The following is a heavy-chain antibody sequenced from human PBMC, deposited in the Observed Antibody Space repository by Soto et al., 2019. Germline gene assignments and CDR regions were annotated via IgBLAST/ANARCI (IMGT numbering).Heavy chain of an antibody. Sequence: PSETLSLTCAVSGYSISSGYYWGWIRQPPGKGLEWIGSIYHSGSTYYNPSLKSRVTISVDTSKNQFSLKLSSVTAADTAVYYCARDDNGDYGNWFDPWGQGTLVTVSS. CDR1: GYSISSGYY. CDR3: ARDDNGDYGNWFDP. J-gene: IGHJ5*02. D-gene: IGHD4-17*01. V-gene: IGHV4-38-2*02. CDR2: IYHSGST.